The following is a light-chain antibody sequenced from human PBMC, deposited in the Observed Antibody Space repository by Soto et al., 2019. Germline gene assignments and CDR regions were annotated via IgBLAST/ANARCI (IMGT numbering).Light chain of an antibody. Sequence: EIVLTQSPATLSLSPGERATLSCRASQSVSSYLAWYQQKPGQAPRLLIYDASNRATGIPARFSGSGSGTDFTLDISRLEPEDFAVYYCQEYKNWLALTFGGGTKVDIK. J-gene: IGKJ4*01. CDR3: QEYKNWLALT. V-gene: IGKV3-11*01. CDR2: DAS. CDR1: QSVSSY.